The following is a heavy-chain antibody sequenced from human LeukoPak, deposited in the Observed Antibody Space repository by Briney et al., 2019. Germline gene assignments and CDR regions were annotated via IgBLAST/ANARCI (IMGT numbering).Heavy chain of an antibody. V-gene: IGHV3-11*06. J-gene: IGHJ4*02. CDR3: ARDGGSGYYYED. D-gene: IGHD3-22*01. Sequence: GRFTISRDNAKNSLYLQMNSLRAEDTAVYYCARDGGSGYYYEDWGQGTLVTVSS.